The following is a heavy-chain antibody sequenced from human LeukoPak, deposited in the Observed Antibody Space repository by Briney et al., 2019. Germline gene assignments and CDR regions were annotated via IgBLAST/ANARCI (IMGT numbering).Heavy chain of an antibody. J-gene: IGHJ4*02. Sequence: ASVKVSCKASGYAFTSYDINWVRQATGQGLEWMGWMSPNSGNTGYAQKFQGRVTMTRNTSVSTAYMELSSLRSEDTAVYYCASSPPAMDFDYWGQGTLVTVSS. D-gene: IGHD5-18*01. CDR1: GYAFTSYD. V-gene: IGHV1-8*01. CDR2: MSPNSGNT. CDR3: ASSPPAMDFDY.